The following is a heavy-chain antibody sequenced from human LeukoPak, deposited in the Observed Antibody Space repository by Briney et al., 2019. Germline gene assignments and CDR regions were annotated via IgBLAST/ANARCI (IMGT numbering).Heavy chain of an antibody. Sequence: ASVKVSCKASGYTFTNNYLHWVRQAPGQGLEWMGMIYPRDGSTSYAQNFQGRVTVTRDTSTTTVHMELRGLRSEDTAVYYCARDQEGFDYWGRGTVVTVSS. CDR3: ARDQEGFDY. CDR1: GYTFTNNY. V-gene: IGHV1-46*01. CDR2: IYPRDGST. J-gene: IGHJ4*02.